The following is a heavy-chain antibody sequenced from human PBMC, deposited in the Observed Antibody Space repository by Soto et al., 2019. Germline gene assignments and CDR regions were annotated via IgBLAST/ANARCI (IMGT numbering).Heavy chain of an antibody. CDR3: ARGSRDYVWGSYRLYDAFDI. V-gene: IGHV1-69*13. Sequence: ASVKVSCKASGGTFSSYTISWVRQAPGQGLEWMGRIIPIFGTANYAQRFQGRVTITADESTSTAYMELSSLRSEDTAVYYCARGSRDYVWGSYRLYDAFDIWGQGTMVTVSS. CDR1: GGTFSSYT. D-gene: IGHD3-16*02. J-gene: IGHJ3*02. CDR2: IIPIFGTA.